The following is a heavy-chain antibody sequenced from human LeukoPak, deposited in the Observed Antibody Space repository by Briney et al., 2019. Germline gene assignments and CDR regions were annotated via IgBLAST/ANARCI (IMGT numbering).Heavy chain of an antibody. CDR2: ISGDGVST. CDR1: GLPIADFA. CDR3: ARESGKFDY. V-gene: IGHV3-43*02. Sequence: GGSLRLSCVASGLPIADFAMHWARQAPGKGLEWVSLISGDGVSTFYADSVKGRFSISRDNSKNSLSLEMNSLRTEDTAMYYCARESGKFDYWGQGTLVAVSS. J-gene: IGHJ4*02.